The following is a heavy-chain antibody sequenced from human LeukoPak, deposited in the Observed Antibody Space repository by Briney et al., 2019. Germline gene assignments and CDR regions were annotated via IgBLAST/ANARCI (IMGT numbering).Heavy chain of an antibody. CDR3: ARGSHSGWYRYYYYGMDV. CDR2: MNPNSGNT. D-gene: IGHD6-19*01. CDR1: GYTFTSYD. V-gene: IGHV1-8*01. Sequence: ASVKVSCEASGYTFTSYDINWVRQATGQGLEWMGWMNPNSGNTGYAQKFQGRVTMTRNTSISTAYMELSSLRSEDTAVYYCARGSHSGWYRYYYYGMDVWGQGTTVTVSS. J-gene: IGHJ6*02.